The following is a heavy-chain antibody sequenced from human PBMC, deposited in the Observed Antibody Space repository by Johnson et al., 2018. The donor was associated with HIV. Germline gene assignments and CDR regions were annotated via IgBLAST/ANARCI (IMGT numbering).Heavy chain of an antibody. J-gene: IGHJ3*02. V-gene: IGHV3-23*04. CDR3: ARVRRRLVQEDITEYETFDI. D-gene: IGHD3-10*01. CDR2: ISGSGGST. Sequence: EQLVESGGGLVQPGGSLRLSCAASGFTFSSYAMSWVRQAPGKGLEWVSAISGSGGSTYYADSVKDRLTISRDNAKNSLYLQMNSLRAEDTAVYYCARVRRRLVQEDITEYETFDIWGQGTKVTVSS. CDR1: GFTFSSYA.